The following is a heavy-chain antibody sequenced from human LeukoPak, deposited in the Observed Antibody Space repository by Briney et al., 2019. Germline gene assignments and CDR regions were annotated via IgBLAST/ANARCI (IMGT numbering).Heavy chain of an antibody. D-gene: IGHD6-13*01. J-gene: IGHJ4*02. CDR2: IYPGDSDT. CDR3: ARRGVGSSSWYYFDY. Sequence: GESLQISCKGSGYSFTSYWIGWVRQIPGKGLEWMGIIYPGDSDTRYSPSFQGQVTISADKSISTAYLQWSSLKASDTAMYYCARRGVGSSSWYYFDYWGQGTLVTVSS. CDR1: GYSFTSYW. V-gene: IGHV5-51*01.